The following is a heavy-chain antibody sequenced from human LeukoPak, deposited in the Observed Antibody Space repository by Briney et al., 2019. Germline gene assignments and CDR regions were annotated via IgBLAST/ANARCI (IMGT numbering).Heavy chain of an antibody. Sequence: GVSVKVSCKASGYTFTSYGISWGRQAPGQGLEWMGWISVYNGNINHAQKLPGRVTMTTDTFTSTAYMELRSLTSDDTAIYYCARDAPSVAVAGGPDYWGQGTLVSVSS. J-gene: IGHJ4*02. CDR3: ARDAPSVAVAGGPDY. CDR2: ISVYNGNI. V-gene: IGHV1-18*01. CDR1: GYTFTSYG. D-gene: IGHD6-19*01.